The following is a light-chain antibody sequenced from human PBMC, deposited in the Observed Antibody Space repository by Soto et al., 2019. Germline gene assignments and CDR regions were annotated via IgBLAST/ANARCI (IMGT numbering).Light chain of an antibody. CDR2: EVT. Sequence: QSVLTQPPSVSGSLGQSVTISCIGTSSDVGDSNRVSWYQRPPGTAPKLMIYEVTNRPSGVPDRFSGSKSGNTASLTVSGLQAEDEADYYCSAHTRSSTLVFGGGTKLTVL. CDR3: SAHTRSSTLV. V-gene: IGLV2-18*02. J-gene: IGLJ2*01. CDR1: SSDVGDSNR.